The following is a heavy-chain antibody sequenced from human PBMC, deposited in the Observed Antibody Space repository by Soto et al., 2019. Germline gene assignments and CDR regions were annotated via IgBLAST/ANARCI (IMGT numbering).Heavy chain of an antibody. CDR2: IKAGNGNT. CDR3: AREVLDYCSGGSCYWWFDP. J-gene: IGHJ5*02. D-gene: IGHD2-15*01. Sequence: GASVKASCKASGYTFTIYAMHWVRQAPGQRLDWMGWIKAGNGNTKYSQKFQGRVTITRDTSASTAYMELSSLRSEVTAVYYCAREVLDYCSGGSCYWWFDPWGQGTLVTVSS. CDR1: GYTFTIYA. V-gene: IGHV1-3*01.